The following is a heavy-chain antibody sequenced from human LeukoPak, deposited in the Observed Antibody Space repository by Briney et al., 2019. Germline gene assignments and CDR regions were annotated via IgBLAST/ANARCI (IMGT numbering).Heavy chain of an antibody. J-gene: IGHJ4*02. Sequence: GGSLRLSCAASGFTFNNYAMSWVRQAPGKGLEWVSTISDSGGYTYYTDSVKGRFTISRDNSKNTLYLQMNSLRAEDTAVYYCAKVFRSHFLGGKRAYYFDYWGKGTLVTVSS. D-gene: IGHD3-16*01. CDR2: ISDSGGYT. CDR3: AKVFRSHFLGGKRAYYFDY. V-gene: IGHV3-23*01. CDR1: GFTFNNYA.